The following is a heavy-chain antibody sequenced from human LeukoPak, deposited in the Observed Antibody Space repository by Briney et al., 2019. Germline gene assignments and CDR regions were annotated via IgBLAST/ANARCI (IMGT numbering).Heavy chain of an antibody. CDR3: ASTGDYYYGMDV. CDR2: ISYDGSNK. CDR1: GFTFSSYG. J-gene: IGHJ6*02. Sequence: GGSLRLSCAASGFTFSSYGMHWVRQAPGKGLEWVAVISYDGSNKYYADSVKGRFTISRDNSKNTPYLQMNSLRAEDTAVYYCASTGDYYYGMDVWGQGTTVTVSS. V-gene: IGHV3-30*03. D-gene: IGHD1-14*01.